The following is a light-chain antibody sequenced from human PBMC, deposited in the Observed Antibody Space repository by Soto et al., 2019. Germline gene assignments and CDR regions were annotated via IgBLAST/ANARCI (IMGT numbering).Light chain of an antibody. CDR3: QQYNSYSEA. Sequence: DSQMTQSPATLSASVRDRVTISCRASQTISSWLAWFQQRPGRAPKFLIYKASSLKNGVPLRFSGSGSGTQFTLTNSSLQPDDFATYYSQQYNSYSEAFGQGTKVDI. V-gene: IGKV1-5*03. J-gene: IGKJ1*01. CDR1: QTISSW. CDR2: KAS.